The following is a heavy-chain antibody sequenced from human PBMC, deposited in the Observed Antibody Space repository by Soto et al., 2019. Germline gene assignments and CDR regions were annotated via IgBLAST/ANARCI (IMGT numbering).Heavy chain of an antibody. D-gene: IGHD3-10*01. Sequence: GGSLRLSCAASGFRFSDHYMDWVRQAPGKGLEWVGRTRNKEKSYTTEYAASVKGRFTISRDDSKNSLYLQMSSLKIEDTALYYCARAASPTFDYYYGLDVWGKGTTVTVS. CDR1: GFRFSDHY. V-gene: IGHV3-72*01. CDR3: ARAASPTFDYYYGLDV. CDR2: TRNKEKSYTT. J-gene: IGHJ6*04.